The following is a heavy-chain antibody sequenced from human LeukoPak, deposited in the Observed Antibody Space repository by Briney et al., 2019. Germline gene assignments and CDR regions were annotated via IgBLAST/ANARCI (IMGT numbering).Heavy chain of an antibody. J-gene: IGHJ4*02. CDR3: ARGRSGYHNT. CDR1: EFSVGSNY. CDR2: IYSGGST. Sequence: QPGGSLRLSCAASEFSVGSNYMTWVRQAPGKGLEWVSLIYSGGSTYYADSVKGRFTISRDNSKNTLYLQMNSLRAEDTAVYYCARGRSGYHNTGGQGTLVTVSS. D-gene: IGHD5-12*01. V-gene: IGHV3-66*01.